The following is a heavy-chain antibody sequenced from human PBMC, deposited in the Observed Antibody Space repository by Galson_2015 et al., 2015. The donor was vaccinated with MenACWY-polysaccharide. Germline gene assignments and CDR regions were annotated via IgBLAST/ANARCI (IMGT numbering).Heavy chain of an antibody. V-gene: IGHV4-39*01. CDR3: ARPEGRYFSSGSFFDF. J-gene: IGHJ4*02. D-gene: IGHD3-10*01. Sequence: YNPSLKSRVTMSVDVPKNQFSLRLRSATAADTAVYFCARPEGRYFSSGSFFDFWGQGALFTVSS.